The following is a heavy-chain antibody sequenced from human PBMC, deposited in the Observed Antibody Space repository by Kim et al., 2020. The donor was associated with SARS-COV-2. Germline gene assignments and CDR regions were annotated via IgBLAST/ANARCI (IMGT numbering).Heavy chain of an antibody. V-gene: IGHV4-34*01. D-gene: IGHD3-10*01. J-gene: IGHJ4*02. CDR3: ARGPRGITMVRGVIWGKYYFDY. Sequence: SETLSLTCAVYGGSFSGYYWSWIRQPPGKGLEWIGEINHSGSTNYNPSLKSRVTISVDTSKNQFSLKLSSVTAADTAVYYCARGPRGITMVRGVIWGKYYFDYWGQGTLVTVSS. CDR1: GGSFSGYY. CDR2: INHSGST.